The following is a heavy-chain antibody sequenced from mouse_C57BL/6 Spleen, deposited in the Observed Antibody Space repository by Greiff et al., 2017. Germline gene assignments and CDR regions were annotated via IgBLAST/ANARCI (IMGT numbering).Heavy chain of an antibody. CDR3: ASPYDGYFDY. V-gene: IGHV1-80*01. CDR2: IYPGDGDT. CDR1: GYAFSSYW. Sequence: VQLVESGAELVKPGASVKISCKASGYAFSSYWMHWVKQRPGKGLEWIGQIYPGDGDTNYNGKFKGKATLTADKSSSTAYMQLSILTSEDSAVYFCASPYDGYFDYWGQGTTLTVSS. D-gene: IGHD2-3*01. J-gene: IGHJ2*01.